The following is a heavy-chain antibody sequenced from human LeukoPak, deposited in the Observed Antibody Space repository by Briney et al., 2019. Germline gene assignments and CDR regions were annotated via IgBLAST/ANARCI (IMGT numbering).Heavy chain of an antibody. Sequence: ASVKVSCKVSGYTLTELSMHWVRQAPGKGLEWMGGFDPEDGETIYAQKFQGRVTMTEDTSTDTAYMELSSLRSEDTAVYYCARVMFKGGANGAFDIWGQGTLVTVSS. J-gene: IGHJ3*02. CDR1: GYTLTELS. D-gene: IGHD3-16*01. CDR3: ARVMFKGGANGAFDI. CDR2: FDPEDGET. V-gene: IGHV1-24*01.